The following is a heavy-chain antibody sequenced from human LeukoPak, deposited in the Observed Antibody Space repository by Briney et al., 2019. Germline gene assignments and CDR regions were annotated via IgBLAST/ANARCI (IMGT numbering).Heavy chain of an antibody. CDR1: GGSISSYY. J-gene: IGHJ4*02. CDR3: ARVRPSYSIDY. V-gene: IGHV4-59*08. Sequence: SETLSLTCTVSGGSISSYYWSWIRQPPGKGLEWIGYIYYSGSTNYNPSLKSRVTISVDTSKNQFSLKLSSVTAADTAVYYCARVRPSYSIDYWGQGTLVTVSS. CDR2: IYYSGST. D-gene: IGHD6-13*01.